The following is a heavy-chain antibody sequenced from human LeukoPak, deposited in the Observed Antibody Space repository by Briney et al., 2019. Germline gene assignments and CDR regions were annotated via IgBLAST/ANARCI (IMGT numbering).Heavy chain of an antibody. CDR2: ISSSSSTI. V-gene: IGHV3-48*04. CDR3: ARESRPRRRITMIENWFDP. CDR1: GFTFSSYS. J-gene: IGHJ5*02. D-gene: IGHD3-22*01. Sequence: GGSLRLSCAASGFTFSSYSMNWVRQAPGKGLEWVSYISSSSSTIYYADSVKGRFTISRDNAKNSLYLQMNSLRAEDTAVYYCARESRPRRRITMIENWFDPWGQGTLVTVSS.